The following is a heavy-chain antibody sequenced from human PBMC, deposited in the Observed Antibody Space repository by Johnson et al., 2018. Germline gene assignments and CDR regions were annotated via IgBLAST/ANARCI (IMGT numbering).Heavy chain of an antibody. Sequence: QVQLVQSGAEVKKPGSSVKVSCKASGGTFSNFAFSWVRQAPGKGLEWVAVISYDGSDNYYADSVKGRFTISRDNSKNTLYLQMNSLRAEDTAVYYCARDGGYYYDSSGYYLAEYFQHWGQGTLVTVSS. CDR1: GGTFSNFA. V-gene: IGHV3-30-3*01. CDR3: ARDGGYYYDSSGYYLAEYFQH. CDR2: ISYDGSDN. D-gene: IGHD3-22*01. J-gene: IGHJ1*01.